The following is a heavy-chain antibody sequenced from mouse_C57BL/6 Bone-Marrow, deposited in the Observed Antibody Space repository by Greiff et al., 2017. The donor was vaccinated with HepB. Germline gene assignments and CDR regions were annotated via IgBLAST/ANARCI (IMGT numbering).Heavy chain of an antibody. V-gene: IGHV1-81*01. Sequence: VQLQESGAELARPGASVKLSCKASGYTFTSYGISWVKQRTGQGLEWIGEIYPRSGNTYYNEKFKGKATLTADKSSSTAYMELRSLTSEDSAVYFCARGIYYYGSWFAYWGQGTLVTVSA. D-gene: IGHD1-1*01. CDR1: GYTFTSYG. CDR2: IYPRSGNT. CDR3: ARGIYYYGSWFAY. J-gene: IGHJ3*01.